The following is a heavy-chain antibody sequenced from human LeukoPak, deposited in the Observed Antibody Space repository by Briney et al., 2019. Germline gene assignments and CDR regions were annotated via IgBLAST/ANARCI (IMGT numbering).Heavy chain of an antibody. CDR3: ATTGTHYYFDS. V-gene: IGHV3-23*01. Sequence: GGSLRLSCAASGFTLSGYAMSWVRQAPGKGLEWVSGISGSGGSTFYADSVKGRFTISRDNSKNMLYVRMNSLRAEDTAVYYCATTGTHYYFDSWGQGTLVTVSS. CDR2: ISGSGGST. D-gene: IGHD1-1*01. J-gene: IGHJ4*02. CDR1: GFTLSGYA.